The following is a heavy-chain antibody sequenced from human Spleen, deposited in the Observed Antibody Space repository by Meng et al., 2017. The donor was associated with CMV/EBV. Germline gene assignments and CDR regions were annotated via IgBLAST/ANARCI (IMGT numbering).Heavy chain of an antibody. Sequence: GFTVSSNYMSWVRQAPGKGLEWVSVIYSGGSTYYADSVKGRFTISRDNSKNTLYLQMNSLRAEDTAVYYCARDPVAVSGSYYGAFDIWGQGTMVTVSS. V-gene: IGHV3-53*01. CDR1: GFTVSSNY. D-gene: IGHD1-26*01. CDR3: ARDPVAVSGSYYGAFDI. J-gene: IGHJ3*02. CDR2: IYSGGST.